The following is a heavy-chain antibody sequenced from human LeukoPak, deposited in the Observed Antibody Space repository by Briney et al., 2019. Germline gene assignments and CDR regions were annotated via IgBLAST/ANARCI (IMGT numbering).Heavy chain of an antibody. Sequence: ASVKVSCKASGYTFTSYDINWVRQATGQGLEWMGWMNHNSGNTGYAQKFQGRVTMTRNTPISTAYMELSSLGSEDTAVYYCARATRDCSSASCYNYWGQGTLVTVSS. CDR3: ARATRDCSSASCYNY. V-gene: IGHV1-8*01. CDR1: GYTFTSYD. J-gene: IGHJ4*02. CDR2: MNHNSGNT. D-gene: IGHD2-2*02.